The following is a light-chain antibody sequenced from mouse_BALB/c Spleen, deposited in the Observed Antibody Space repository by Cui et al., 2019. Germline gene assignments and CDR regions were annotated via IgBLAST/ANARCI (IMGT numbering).Light chain of an antibody. Sequence: DIVMTQSHKFMSTSVGDRVNITCKASQDVGTTVAWYQQKPGQSPKLLIYWASTRHTGVPDRFTGSGSGTDFTLTISNVQSEDLADYFCQQYNNYPPLLTFGAGTKLELK. CDR2: WAS. CDR3: QQYNNYPPLLT. V-gene: IGKV6-23*01. J-gene: IGKJ5*01. CDR1: QDVGTT.